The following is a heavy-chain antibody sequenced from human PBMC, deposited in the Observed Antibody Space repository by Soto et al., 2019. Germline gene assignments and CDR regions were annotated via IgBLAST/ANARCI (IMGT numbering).Heavy chain of an antibody. D-gene: IGHD1-26*01. CDR2: INSDGSIT. CDR1: GFTLSYYW. CDR3: ANFYSGSYSTY. J-gene: IGHJ4*02. Sequence: EVQLVESGGGLVQPGGSLRLSCTASGFTLSYYWMHWVRQAPGKGLVWVSRINSDGSITNYADSVKGRFTISRDNAKNTVYLVMNSLRVEDTAVYYCANFYSGSYSTYWGQGTLVTVSS. V-gene: IGHV3-74*01.